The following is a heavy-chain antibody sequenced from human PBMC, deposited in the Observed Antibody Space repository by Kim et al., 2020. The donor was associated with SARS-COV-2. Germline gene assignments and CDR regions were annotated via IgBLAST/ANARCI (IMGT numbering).Heavy chain of an antibody. CDR2: IYPGDSDT. J-gene: IGHJ6*02. Sequence: GASLKISCKGSGYSFTSYWIGWVRQMPGKGLEWMGIIYPGDSDTRYSPSFQGQVTISADKSISTAYLQWSSLKATDTAMYYCASGAENTGYYYYGMDVWGQGTTVTVSS. V-gene: IGHV5-51*01. D-gene: IGHD3-10*01. CDR1: GYSFTSYW. CDR3: ASGAENTGYYYYGMDV.